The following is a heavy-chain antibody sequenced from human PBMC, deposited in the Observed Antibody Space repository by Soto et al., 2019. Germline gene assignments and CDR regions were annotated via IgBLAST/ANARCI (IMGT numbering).Heavy chain of an antibody. CDR1: GYSFSSYG. CDR3: ARGGYYDSSGARNYHYYGMDV. D-gene: IGHD3-22*01. CDR2: ITPYNDDT. J-gene: IGHJ6*02. Sequence: ASVKVSCKTSGYSFSSYGINWVRQAPGQGLECLGWITPYNDDTTYSQRLQGRVTMTTDTSTRTAYMDIRGLRSDDTSIYYCARGGYYDSSGARNYHYYGMDVWG. V-gene: IGHV1-18*01.